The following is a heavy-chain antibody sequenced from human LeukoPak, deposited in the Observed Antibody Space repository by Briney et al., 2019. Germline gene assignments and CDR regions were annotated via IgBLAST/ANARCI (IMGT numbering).Heavy chain of an antibody. CDR3: ATELCSGGSRYPDALDI. D-gene: IGHD2-15*01. CDR2: FDPEDGET. J-gene: IGHJ3*02. Sequence: ASVKVSCKVSGYTLTELSMHWVRQAPGKGLEWMGGFDPEDGETIYAQKFQGRVTMTEDTSTDTAYMELSSLRSEDTAVYYCATELCSGGSRYPDALDIWGQGTMVTVSS. CDR1: GYTLTELS. V-gene: IGHV1-24*01.